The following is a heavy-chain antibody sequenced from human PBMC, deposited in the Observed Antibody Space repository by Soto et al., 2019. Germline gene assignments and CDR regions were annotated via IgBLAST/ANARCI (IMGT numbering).Heavy chain of an antibody. CDR2: IYYSGST. CDR3: ARGVTMVRGVIHPPYFDY. CDR1: GGSISSGGYY. D-gene: IGHD3-10*01. V-gene: IGHV4-31*03. Sequence: QVQLQESGPGLVKPSQTLSLTCTVSGGSISSGGYYWSWIRQHPGKGLEWIGYIYYSGSTYYNPSNKSRVTISVDTSKNQFSLKLRSVTAADTAVYYCARGVTMVRGVIHPPYFDYWGQGTLVTVSS. J-gene: IGHJ4*02.